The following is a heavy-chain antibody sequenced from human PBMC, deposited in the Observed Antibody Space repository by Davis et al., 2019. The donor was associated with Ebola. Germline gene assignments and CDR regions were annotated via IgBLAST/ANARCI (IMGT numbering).Heavy chain of an antibody. Sequence: MPSETLSLTCTVSGGSISSHYWSWIRQSPGKGLEWIGYIHYSGSTNSNPSLKSRVTMSVDTSKNQFSLKLSSVTAADTAVYYCARGNYGDYIVLYYYNMDVWGQGTTVTVSS. CDR3: ARGNYGDYIVLYYYNMDV. V-gene: IGHV4-59*11. CDR2: IHYSGST. J-gene: IGHJ6*02. D-gene: IGHD4-17*01. CDR1: GGSISSHY.